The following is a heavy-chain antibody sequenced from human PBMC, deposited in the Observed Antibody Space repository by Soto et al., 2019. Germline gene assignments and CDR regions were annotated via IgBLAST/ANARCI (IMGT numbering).Heavy chain of an antibody. Sequence: SETLSLTCTVSGGSISSYYWSWIRQPPGKGLEWIGYIYYSGSTGYNPSLESRVTISVDSPKNQFSLKLTSVTAADTAVYYCARDRGGITVSSKPLGEWFDPWGQGTLVTVSS. V-gene: IGHV4-59*01. D-gene: IGHD3-16*01. J-gene: IGHJ5*02. CDR3: ARDRGGITVSSKPLGEWFDP. CDR1: GGSISSYY. CDR2: IYYSGST.